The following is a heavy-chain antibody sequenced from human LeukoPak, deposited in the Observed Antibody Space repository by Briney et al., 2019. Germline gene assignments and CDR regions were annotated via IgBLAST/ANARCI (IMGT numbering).Heavy chain of an antibody. D-gene: IGHD3-10*01. V-gene: IGHV3-23*01. J-gene: IGHJ4*02. CDR1: GFTFSGYA. CDR3: AKVVFGSGSPKTFDY. Sequence: GGSLRLSCAASGFTFSGYAMSWVRQAPGKGLEWVSAISGSGGSTYYADSVKGRFTISRDNSKNTLYLQMNSLRAEDAAVYYCAKVVFGSGSPKTFDYWGQETLVTVSS. CDR2: ISGSGGST.